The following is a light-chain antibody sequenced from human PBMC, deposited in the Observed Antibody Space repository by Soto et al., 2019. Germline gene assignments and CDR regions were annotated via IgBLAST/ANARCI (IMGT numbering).Light chain of an antibody. CDR3: QHYYSVPWT. CDR2: WAS. Sequence: DIVMTQSPDSLAVSLGERATINCKSSQSVLFRSSNNNHLAWYQQKPRQPPKLLIYWASTRESGVPDRFSGSGSGTDFTPTISSLQAEDVAVYYCQHYYSVPWTFGQGTRVEIK. V-gene: IGKV4-1*01. J-gene: IGKJ1*01. CDR1: QSVLFRSSNNNH.